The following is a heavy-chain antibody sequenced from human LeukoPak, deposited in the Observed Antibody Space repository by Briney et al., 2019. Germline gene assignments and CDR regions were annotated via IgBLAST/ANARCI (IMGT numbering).Heavy chain of an antibody. V-gene: IGHV4-39*07. Sequence: SETLSLTCTVSGGSISSSIYYWGWIRQPPGKGLEWMGTIYYTGTTYYNPSLKSRLTVSVDTSKDQFSLKMSSVTAADTAVYYCARDRWGSTSSESRTDYYYYYMDVWGKGTTVTVSS. D-gene: IGHD6-6*01. CDR3: ARDRWGSTSSESRTDYYYYYMDV. CDR2: IYYTGTT. J-gene: IGHJ6*03. CDR1: GGSISSSIYY.